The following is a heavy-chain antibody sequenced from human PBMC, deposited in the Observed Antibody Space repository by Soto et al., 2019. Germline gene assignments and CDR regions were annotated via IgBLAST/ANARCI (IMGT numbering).Heavy chain of an antibody. CDR2: ISSSRSTI. J-gene: IGHJ6*02. D-gene: IGHD1-20*01. Sequence: EVQLVESGGGLVQPGGSLRLSCAASGFTFSSYIMNWVRQAPGKGLEWVSYISSSRSTIYYADSVKGRLTLSRDNAKNSLYLQMNSLKDEDTTVYYSAIEYNIVDLNYYYYGMDVWGQGTTVTVSS. V-gene: IGHV3-48*02. CDR1: GFTFSSYI. CDR3: AIEYNIVDLNYYYYGMDV.